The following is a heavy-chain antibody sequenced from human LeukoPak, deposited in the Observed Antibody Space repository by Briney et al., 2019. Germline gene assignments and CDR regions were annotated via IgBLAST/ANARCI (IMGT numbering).Heavy chain of an antibody. Sequence: PGGSLRLSCAASGFTFSSQGMNWVRQAPGKGLEWVAGISYDGSNKYYADSVKGRFTISRDNSRNMLYLQMNSLRAEDTAVYFCATGASVTTIRLFDYWGQGTLVTVSS. CDR1: GFTFSSQG. J-gene: IGHJ4*02. CDR3: ATGASVTTIRLFDY. V-gene: IGHV3-30*03. D-gene: IGHD3-9*01. CDR2: ISYDGSNK.